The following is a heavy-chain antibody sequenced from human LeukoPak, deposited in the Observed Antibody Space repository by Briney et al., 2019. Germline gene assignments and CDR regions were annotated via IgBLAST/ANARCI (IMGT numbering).Heavy chain of an antibody. Sequence: GSSVKVSCKASGGTFSSYAISWVRQAPGQGLEWMGGIIPIFGTANYAQKFQGRVTITTDESTSTAYMELSSLRSEDTAVYYCARTISYDFWSGYLPGAFDYWGQGTLVTVSS. CDR3: ARTISYDFWSGYLPGAFDY. CDR2: IIPIFGTA. J-gene: IGHJ4*02. CDR1: GGTFSSYA. D-gene: IGHD3-3*01. V-gene: IGHV1-69*05.